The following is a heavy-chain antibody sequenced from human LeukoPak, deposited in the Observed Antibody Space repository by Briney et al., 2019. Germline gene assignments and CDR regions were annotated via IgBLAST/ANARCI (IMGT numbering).Heavy chain of an antibody. J-gene: IGHJ3*02. CDR1: GYTFTSYG. D-gene: IGHD3-16*02. CDR2: ISAYNGNT. V-gene: IGHV1-18*04. CDR3: ARVFAFGGVIVETDAFDI. Sequence: ASVKVSCKASGYTFTSYGISWVRQAPGQGLEWMGWISAYNGNTNYAQTLQGRVTMTTDTSTSTAYMELRSLRSDDTAVYYCARVFAFGGVIVETDAFDIWGQGTMVTVSS.